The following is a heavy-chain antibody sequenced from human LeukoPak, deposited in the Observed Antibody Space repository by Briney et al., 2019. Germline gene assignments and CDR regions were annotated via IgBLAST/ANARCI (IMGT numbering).Heavy chain of an antibody. V-gene: IGHV3-74*01. CDR2: IEGDGNRI. CDR1: GFTLSAYW. CDR3: TRDWRNLGYDY. D-gene: IGHD5-12*01. Sequence: PGGSLRLSCAASGFTLSAYWMHWVRQAPGKGLMWVSRIEGDGNRITYADSVKGRFTISRDNAKNTLYLQMNSLRAEDTAVYYCTRDWRNLGYDYWGQRTLVTVSS. J-gene: IGHJ4*02.